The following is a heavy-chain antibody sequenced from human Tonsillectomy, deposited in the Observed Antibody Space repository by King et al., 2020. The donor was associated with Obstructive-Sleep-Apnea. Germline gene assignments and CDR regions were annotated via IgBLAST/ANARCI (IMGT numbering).Heavy chain of an antibody. D-gene: IGHD3-22*01. J-gene: IGHJ4*02. Sequence: QLQESGPGLVKPSQTLSLTCTVSGGSISSGGYYWSWIRQHPGKGLEWIGYIYYSGSTYYNTSLKSLLTISVDTSKNQFSLKLSSVTAADTAVYYCARDRDYYDSSGHYVRGFDYWGQGTLVTVSS. CDR2: IYYSGST. CDR3: ARDRDYYDSSGHYVRGFDY. CDR1: GGSISSGGYY. V-gene: IGHV4-31*01.